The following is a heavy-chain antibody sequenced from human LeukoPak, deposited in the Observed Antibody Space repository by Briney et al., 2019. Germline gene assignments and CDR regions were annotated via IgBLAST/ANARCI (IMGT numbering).Heavy chain of an antibody. CDR1: GGSISSSPFY. J-gene: IGHJ3*02. CDR2: IYYSGNT. D-gene: IGHD1-1*01. V-gene: IGHV4-39*07. Sequence: SETLSLTCSVSGGSISSSPFYWSWIRQPPGKGLQWIGGIYYSGNTYYNPSLESRVTISVDTSKNQFSLKLSSVTAADTAVYYCARDYNRGDAFDIWGQGTMVTVSS. CDR3: ARDYNRGDAFDI.